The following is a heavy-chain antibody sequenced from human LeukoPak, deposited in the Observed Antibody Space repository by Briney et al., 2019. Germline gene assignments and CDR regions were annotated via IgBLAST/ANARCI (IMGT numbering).Heavy chain of an antibody. J-gene: IGHJ5*02. CDR3: ARASLRGRFDP. Sequence: PSETLSLTCTVSGGSISSGSYYWSWIRQPAGKGLEWIGRFYTSGSTNYNPSLKSRVTISVDTSKNQFSLKLSSVTAADTAVYYCARASLRGRFDPWGQGTLVTVSS. CDR1: GGSISSGSYY. V-gene: IGHV4-61*02. CDR2: FYTSGST. D-gene: IGHD3-16*01.